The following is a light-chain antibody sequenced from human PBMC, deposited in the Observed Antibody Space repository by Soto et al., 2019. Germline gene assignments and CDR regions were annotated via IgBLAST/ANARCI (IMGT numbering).Light chain of an antibody. J-gene: IGKJ4*01. CDR1: QSVLYSSNNKNY. CDR2: WAS. V-gene: IGKV4-1*01. CDR3: QQYNTWPLT. Sequence: DIVMSQTPESLAVSLGERATINCKSSQSVLYSSNNKNYLAWYQQKPGQPPKLLIYWASTRESGVPDRFSGSGSGTDFTLTINSLQPEDFAVYYCQQYNTWPLTFGGGTKVDIK.